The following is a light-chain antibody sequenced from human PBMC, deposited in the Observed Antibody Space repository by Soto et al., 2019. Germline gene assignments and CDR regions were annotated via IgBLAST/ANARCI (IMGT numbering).Light chain of an antibody. CDR2: DVS. Sequence: DILLTQSPASLSVFPGERATLSCRASQRLSGYIAWYQQKPGQAPRLVIYDVSTRAFGVPARFSGSGSGTEFTLTISNLEPDDFAFYHCQQRGSPTWTFGEGTKLEIK. J-gene: IGKJ1*01. CDR3: QQRGSPTWT. CDR1: QRLSGY. V-gene: IGKV3-11*01.